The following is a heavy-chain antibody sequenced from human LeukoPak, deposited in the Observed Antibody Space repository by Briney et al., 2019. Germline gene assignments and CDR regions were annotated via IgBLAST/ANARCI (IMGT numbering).Heavy chain of an antibody. V-gene: IGHV1-2*02. Sequence: RVASVKVSCKASGYTFTGYYMHWVRQAPGQGLEWMGWINPNSGGTNYAQKFQGRVTMTRDTSISTAYMELSRLRSDDTAVYYCARDRFLLSYDFCFDYWGQGTLVTVSS. CDR1: GYTFTGYY. J-gene: IGHJ4*02. D-gene: IGHD3/OR15-3a*01. CDR2: INPNSGGT. CDR3: ARDRFLLSYDFCFDY.